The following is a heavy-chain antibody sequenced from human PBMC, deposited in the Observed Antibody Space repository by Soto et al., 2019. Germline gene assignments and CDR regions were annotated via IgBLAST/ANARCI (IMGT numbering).Heavy chain of an antibody. CDR2: IKQDGSEK. D-gene: IGHD3-9*01. Sequence: GGSLRLSCAASGFTFSSYWMSWVRQAPGKGLEWVANIKQDGSEKYYVDSVKGRFTISRDNAKNSLYLQMNSLRAEDTAVYYCARDRWYDILTGYYRSFDYWGQGTLVTVSS. CDR3: ARDRWYDILTGYYRSFDY. J-gene: IGHJ4*02. V-gene: IGHV3-7*03. CDR1: GFTFSSYW.